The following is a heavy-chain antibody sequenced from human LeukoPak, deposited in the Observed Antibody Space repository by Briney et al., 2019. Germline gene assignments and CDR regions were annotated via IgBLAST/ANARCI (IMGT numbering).Heavy chain of an antibody. CDR2: IYYSGST. V-gene: IGHV4-59*01. CDR1: GGSISSYY. J-gene: IGHJ4*02. CDR3: ARVSPDYGDPPTFDY. Sequence: KPSETLSLTCTVSGGSISSYYWSWIPQPPGKGLEWIGYIYYSGSTNYNPSLKSRVTISVDTSKNQFSLKLSSVTAADTAVYYCARVSPDYGDPPTFDYWGQGTLVTVSS. D-gene: IGHD4-17*01.